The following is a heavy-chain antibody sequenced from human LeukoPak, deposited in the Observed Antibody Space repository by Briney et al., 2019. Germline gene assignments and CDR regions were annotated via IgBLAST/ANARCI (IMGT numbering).Heavy chain of an antibody. J-gene: IGHJ4*02. V-gene: IGHV1-69*05. CDR1: GGTFSSYA. CDR3: ARDPIPPYCSGGSCYSINYFDY. CDR2: IIPIFGTA. Sequence: SVKVSCKASGGTFSSYAISWVRQAPGQGLEWMGRIIPIFGTANYAQKFQGRVTITTDESTSTAYMELSSLRSEDTAVYYWARDPIPPYCSGGSCYSINYFDYWGQGTLVTVSS. D-gene: IGHD2-15*01.